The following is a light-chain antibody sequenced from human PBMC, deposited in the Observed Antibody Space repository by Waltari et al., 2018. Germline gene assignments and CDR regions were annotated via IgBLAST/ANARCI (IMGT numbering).Light chain of an antibody. Sequence: QSALTQPASVSGSPGQSIPISCTGTSSDVGGYNYASWYQQHPGKAPKLMIYEVSNRPSGVSNRFSGSKSGNTASLTISGLQAEDEADYYCSSYTSSSTRVFGTGTKVTVL. CDR1: SSDVGGYNY. J-gene: IGLJ1*01. CDR2: EVS. CDR3: SSYTSSSTRV. V-gene: IGLV2-14*01.